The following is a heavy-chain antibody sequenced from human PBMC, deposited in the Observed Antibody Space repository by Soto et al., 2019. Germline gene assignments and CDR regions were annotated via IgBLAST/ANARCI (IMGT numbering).Heavy chain of an antibody. D-gene: IGHD2-15*01. J-gene: IGHJ5*02. V-gene: IGHV3-23*01. CDR3: AKGGCSGVSCGWFDP. CDR1: GFTFSDYA. CDR2: ISGSGGDT. Sequence: EVQLLESGGGLVQPGGSLRLSCAASGFTFSDYAMNWVRQAPGKGLEWVSGISGSGGDTYYADSVNGRFTISRDNSKHTLYLQMSSLRAEDTAVYLCAKGGCSGVSCGWFDPWGQGTLVTVSS.